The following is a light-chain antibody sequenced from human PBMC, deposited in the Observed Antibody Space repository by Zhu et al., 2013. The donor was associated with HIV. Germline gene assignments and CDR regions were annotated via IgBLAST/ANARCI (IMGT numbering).Light chain of an antibody. CDR1: QGISSW. J-gene: IGKJ3*01. V-gene: IGKV1-39*01. CDR2: AAS. Sequence: DIQMTQSPSSLSASIGDTVTITCRASQGISSWLVWYQQKPAKAPKSLIYAASSLQSGVPSRFSGSGSGADFTLTISSLQPADFATYYCQQSYSTPTFGPGTKVDIK. CDR3: QQSYSTPT.